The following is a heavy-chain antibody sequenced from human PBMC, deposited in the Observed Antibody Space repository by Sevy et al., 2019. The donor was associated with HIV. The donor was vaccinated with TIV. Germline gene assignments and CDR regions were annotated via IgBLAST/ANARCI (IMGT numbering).Heavy chain of an antibody. J-gene: IGHJ6*02. CDR2: VRNDGSNK. D-gene: IGHD2-8*01. CDR1: GFSLTTSD. Sequence: GGSLRLSCAASGFSLTTSDMHWVRQAPGKALEWVAYVRNDGSNKYYADSVRDRFTVSRDSPKNTLYLQMNSLRDEDTVIYYCARGRKTTEEWLEELDYYYGLDVWGQGTTVTVSS. V-gene: IGHV3-30*02. CDR3: ARGRKTTEEWLEELDYYYGLDV.